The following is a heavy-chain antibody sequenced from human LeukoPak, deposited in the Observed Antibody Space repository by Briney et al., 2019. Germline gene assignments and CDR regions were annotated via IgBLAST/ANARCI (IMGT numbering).Heavy chain of an antibody. CDR2: IDPNCGDT. J-gene: IGHJ4*02. Sequence: ASVKVSCKASGYTFTDYYIHWVRQAPGQGLEWMGWIDPNCGDTNYAQKFQGRVTMTRDTSISTAYMELSRLRSDDTAVYYCARNYYDVLTGYSIDYWGQGTLVTVSS. CDR1: GYTFTDYY. V-gene: IGHV1-2*02. D-gene: IGHD3-9*01. CDR3: ARNYYDVLTGYSIDY.